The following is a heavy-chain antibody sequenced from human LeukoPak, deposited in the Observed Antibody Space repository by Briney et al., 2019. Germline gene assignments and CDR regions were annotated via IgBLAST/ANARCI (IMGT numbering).Heavy chain of an antibody. Sequence: TPSETLSLTCTVSGGSVSSGSYYWSWIRQPPGKGLEWIGYIYYSGSTNYNPSLKSRATISVDTSKNQFSLKLSSVTAADTAVYYCVAYGVDAFDIWGQGTMVTVSS. CDR1: GGSVSSGSYY. CDR2: IYYSGST. J-gene: IGHJ3*02. V-gene: IGHV4-61*01. D-gene: IGHD3-10*01. CDR3: VAYGVDAFDI.